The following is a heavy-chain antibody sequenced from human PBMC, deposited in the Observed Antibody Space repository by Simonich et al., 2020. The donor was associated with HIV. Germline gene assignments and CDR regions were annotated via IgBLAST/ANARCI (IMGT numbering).Heavy chain of an antibody. V-gene: IGHV3-74*01. CDR3: ARDKGCSGDTCYYDYYYYGMDV. Sequence: EVQLVESGGGLVQPGVSLRLSCAASGFTFGSYWLHWVRQAPGKGPEWVSTMNSAGRRTRNTYPVKVRVTLTRDNAKNTLYLQMNRLGAEDTAVYYCARDKGCSGDTCYYDYYYYGMDVWGQGTTVTVSS. CDR2: MNSAGRRT. J-gene: IGHJ6*02. D-gene: IGHD2-15*01. CDR1: GFTFGSYW.